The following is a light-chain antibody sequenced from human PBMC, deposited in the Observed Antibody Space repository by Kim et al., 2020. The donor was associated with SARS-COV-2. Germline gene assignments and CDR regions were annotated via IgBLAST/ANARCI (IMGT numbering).Light chain of an antibody. CDR3: NSRDSNDNVV. V-gene: IGLV3-19*01. Sequence: VALGQTVRNTCQGDSLRSDYATWYQEKPGQAPILVIYGKNNRPSGIPDRFSGSSSGNTASLTITGTQAGDEADYYCNSRDSNDNVVFGGGTQLTVL. J-gene: IGLJ2*01. CDR2: GKN. CDR1: SLRSDY.